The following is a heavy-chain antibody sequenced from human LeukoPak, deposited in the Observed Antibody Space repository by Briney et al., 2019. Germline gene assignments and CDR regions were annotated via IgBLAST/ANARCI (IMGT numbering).Heavy chain of an antibody. CDR3: ARDFRTSFYYYMDV. Sequence: PSETLSLTCTVSGDSISNYYWIWIRQPPGKGLEWIGYIHNSGSSNYNPSLKSRVTMSVDTSKNQFSLRLSSVTAADTAVYYCARDFRTSFYYYMDVWGKGTTVTVSS. CDR2: IHNSGSS. V-gene: IGHV4-59*01. D-gene: IGHD2-2*01. CDR1: GDSISNYY. J-gene: IGHJ6*03.